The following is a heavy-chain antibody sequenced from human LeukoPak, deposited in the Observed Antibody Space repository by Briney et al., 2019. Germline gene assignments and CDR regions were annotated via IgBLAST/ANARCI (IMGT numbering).Heavy chain of an antibody. J-gene: IGHJ6*03. V-gene: IGHV4-61*02. Sequence: SQTLSLTCTVSGGSISSGSYYGTWIRQPAGKGLEWIGRIYTSGSTNYNPSLKSRVTISLDTSKNQFSLKLSSVPAADTAVYYCATIVVPTATNYCYMHVWGKGTTVTVSS. D-gene: IGHD2-2*01. CDR2: IYTSGST. CDR3: ATIVVPTATNYCYMHV. CDR1: GGSISSGSYY.